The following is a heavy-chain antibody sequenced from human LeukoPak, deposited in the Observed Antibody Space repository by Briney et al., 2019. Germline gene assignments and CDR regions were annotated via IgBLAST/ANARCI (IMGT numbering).Heavy chain of an antibody. Sequence: GGSLRLSCAASGLTFSSYAMHWVRQAPGKGLEWVAVISYDGSNKYYADSVKGRFTISRDNSKNTLYLQMNSLRAEDTAVYYCARDRLGIGNWFDPWGQGTLVTVSS. CDR2: ISYDGSNK. V-gene: IGHV3-30*04. CDR1: GLTFSSYA. CDR3: ARDRLGIGNWFDP. D-gene: IGHD3-22*01. J-gene: IGHJ5*02.